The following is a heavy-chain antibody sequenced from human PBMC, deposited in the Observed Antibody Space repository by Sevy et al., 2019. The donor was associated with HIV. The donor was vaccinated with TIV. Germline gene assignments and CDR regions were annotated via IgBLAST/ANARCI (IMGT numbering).Heavy chain of an antibody. Sequence: SETLSLTCTVSGGAISSYYWSWIRQPPGKGLEWIGYIYYSGSTNYNPSLKSRVTISVDASKNQFSLKLSSVTAADTAVYYCARHHDFGGVDPWGQGTLVTVSS. CDR3: ARHHDFGGVDP. CDR1: GGAISSYY. V-gene: IGHV4-59*08. CDR2: IYYSGST. J-gene: IGHJ5*02. D-gene: IGHD3-16*01.